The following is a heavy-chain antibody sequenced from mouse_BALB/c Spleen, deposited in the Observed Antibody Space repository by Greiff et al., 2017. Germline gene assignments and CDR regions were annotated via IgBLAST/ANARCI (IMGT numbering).Heavy chain of an antibody. CDR1: GYSITSDYA. Sequence: VQLKESGPGLVKPSQSLSLTCTVTGYSITSDYAWNWIRQFPGNKLEWMGYISYSGSTSYNPSLKSRISITRDTSKNQFFLQLNSVTTEDTATYYCASGSYAMDYWGQGTSVTVSS. V-gene: IGHV3-2*02. CDR2: ISYSGST. J-gene: IGHJ4*01. CDR3: ASGSYAMDY.